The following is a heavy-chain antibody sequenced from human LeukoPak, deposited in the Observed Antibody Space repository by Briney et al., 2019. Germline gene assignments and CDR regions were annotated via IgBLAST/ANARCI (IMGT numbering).Heavy chain of an antibody. V-gene: IGHV4-39*01. Sequence: WVRQPPGKGLEWIGSFYYSGTTYYNPSLKSRVTISVDTSKNQFSLKLSSVTAADTAVYYCARGRYGSGYFDYWGQGTLVTVSS. J-gene: IGHJ4*02. CDR3: ARGRYGSGYFDY. CDR2: FYYSGTT. D-gene: IGHD3-10*01.